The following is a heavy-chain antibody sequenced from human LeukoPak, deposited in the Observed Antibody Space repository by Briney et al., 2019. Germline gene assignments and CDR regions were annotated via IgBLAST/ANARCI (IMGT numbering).Heavy chain of an antibody. CDR2: IKEDGSEK. CDR3: VREGGSDWYSGWFDP. D-gene: IGHD6-19*01. Sequence: GGSLRLSCAVSGFTFSSYAMHWVRQAPGKGLEWVANIKEDGSEKYYVDSVKGRFTISRDNAKNSLYLQMNSLRAEDTAVYYCVREGGSDWYSGWFDPWGQGTLVTVSS. J-gene: IGHJ5*02. CDR1: GFTFSSYA. V-gene: IGHV3-7*01.